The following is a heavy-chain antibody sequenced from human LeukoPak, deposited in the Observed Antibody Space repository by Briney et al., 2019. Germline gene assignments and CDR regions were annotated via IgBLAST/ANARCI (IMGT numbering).Heavy chain of an antibody. J-gene: IGHJ6*02. CDR3: ARLHYYDSSGYYYDYYYYGMDV. V-gene: IGHV4-31*03. Sequence: PSQTLSLTCTVSGGSISSGGYYWSWIRHHPGKGLEWIGYIYYSGSTYYNPSLKSRVTISVDTSKNQFSLKLSSVTAADTAVYYCARLHYYDSSGYYYDYYYYGMDVWGQGTTVTVSS. D-gene: IGHD3-22*01. CDR1: GGSISSGGYY. CDR2: IYYSGST.